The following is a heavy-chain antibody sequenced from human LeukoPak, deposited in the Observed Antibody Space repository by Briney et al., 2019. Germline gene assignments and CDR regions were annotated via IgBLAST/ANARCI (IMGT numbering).Heavy chain of an antibody. D-gene: IGHD2-15*01. CDR3: AREGYCSGGSCLRDYYYYMDV. Sequence: SETLSLTCAVSGGSISSSNWWSWVRQPPGKGLEWMGEIYHSGSTNYNPPLKSRVTIPVDKSKNQFSLKLSSVTAADTAVYYCAREGYCSGGSCLRDYYYYMDVWGKGTTVTVSS. CDR2: IYHSGST. V-gene: IGHV4-4*02. CDR1: GGSISSSNW. J-gene: IGHJ6*03.